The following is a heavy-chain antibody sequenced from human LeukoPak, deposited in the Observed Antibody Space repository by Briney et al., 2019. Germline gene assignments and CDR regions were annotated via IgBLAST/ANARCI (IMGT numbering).Heavy chain of an antibody. CDR3: ASVLLSSGWYPYFDY. J-gene: IGHJ4*02. V-gene: IGHV3-48*03. CDR2: ISSSGSTI. CDR1: GFTFSSYE. Sequence: PGGSLRLSWAASGFTFSSYEMNWVRQAPGKGLEWVSYISSSGSTIYYADSVKGRFTISRDNAKNSLYLQMNSLRAEDTAAYYCASVLLSSGWYPYFDYWGQGTLVTVSS. D-gene: IGHD6-19*01.